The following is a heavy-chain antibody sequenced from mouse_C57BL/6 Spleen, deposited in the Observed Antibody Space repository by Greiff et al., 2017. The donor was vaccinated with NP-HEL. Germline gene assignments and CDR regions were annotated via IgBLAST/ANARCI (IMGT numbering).Heavy chain of an antibody. V-gene: IGHV1-64*01. D-gene: IGHD1-2*01. J-gene: IGHJ2*01. CDR3: ARERRPYYFDY. CDR1: GYTFTSYW. Sequence: QVQLQQPGAELVKPGASVKLSCKASGYTFTSYWMHWVKQRPGQGLEWIGMIHPNSGSTNYNEKFKSKATLTVDKSSSTTYMQLSSLTSEDSAVYYCARERRPYYFDYWGQGTTLTVSS. CDR2: IHPNSGST.